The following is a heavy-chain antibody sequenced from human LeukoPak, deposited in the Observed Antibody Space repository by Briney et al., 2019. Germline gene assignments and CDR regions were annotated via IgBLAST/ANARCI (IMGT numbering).Heavy chain of an antibody. CDR1: VGSLSSSSYY. J-gene: IGHJ5*02. D-gene: IGHD6-13*01. Sequence: PSETLSLTCTVSVGSLSSSSYYGGWIRQPPGKWLEWIGSIYYSGSTYYNPSLKSRVTISVDTSKTQFSLKLSSVTAADTAVYYCARHKGVAAGRKNWFDPWGQGTLVTVSS. V-gene: IGHV4-39*01. CDR3: ARHKGVAAGRKNWFDP. CDR2: IYYSGST.